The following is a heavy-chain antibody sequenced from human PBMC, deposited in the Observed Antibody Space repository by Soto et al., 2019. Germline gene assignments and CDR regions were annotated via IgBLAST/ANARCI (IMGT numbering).Heavy chain of an antibody. V-gene: IGHV1-18*01. J-gene: IGHJ4*02. CDR1: GYTFTRYG. Sequence: QVQLVQSGAEVKKPGASVRVSCKASGYTFTRYGISWVRQAPGQGLEWMGWISGYNGNTKEAQKFQGRVTMTTDTAANTAHMELRGLRSDDTAVYYCARGSAYTTPWSFDQWGQGTLGTVSS. D-gene: IGHD2-2*02. CDR3: ARGSAYTTPWSFDQ. CDR2: ISGYNGNT.